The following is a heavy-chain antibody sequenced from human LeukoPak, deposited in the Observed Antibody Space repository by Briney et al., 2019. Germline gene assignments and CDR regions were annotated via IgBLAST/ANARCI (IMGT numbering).Heavy chain of an antibody. CDR1: GFTFSRYW. V-gene: IGHV3-7*01. Sequence: GGSLRLSCAASGFTFSRYWMTWVRQAPGKGLEWVANIKADGGLIYYVDSAKGRFTISRDNAKNSLYLQMDSLRADDTGVYYCASHLPRNSLDYWGQGTLVTVSS. D-gene: IGHD1-14*01. CDR3: ASHLPRNSLDY. J-gene: IGHJ4*02. CDR2: IKADGGLI.